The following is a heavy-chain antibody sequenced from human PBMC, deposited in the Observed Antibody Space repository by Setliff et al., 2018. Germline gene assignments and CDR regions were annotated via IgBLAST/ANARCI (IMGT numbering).Heavy chain of an antibody. D-gene: IGHD5-18*01. V-gene: IGHV4-61*02. CDR2: IYTDGTT. CDR1: GASLRSGSNY. Sequence: ASETLSLTCTVSGASLRSGSNYWGWFRQPAGKGLEWVGRIYTDGTTNYDPSLKSRVTISVDPSKNQVSLKLSSATAADTAVYYCARGRTAYNYGMDVWGQGTTVTVSS. CDR3: ARGRTAYNYGMDV. J-gene: IGHJ6*02.